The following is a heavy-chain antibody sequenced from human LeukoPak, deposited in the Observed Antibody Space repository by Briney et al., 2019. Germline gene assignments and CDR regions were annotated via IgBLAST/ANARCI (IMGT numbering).Heavy chain of an antibody. V-gene: IGHV4-59*08. J-gene: IGHJ5*02. CDR1: GGSISRYY. Sequence: SETLSLTCTVSGGSISRYYWSWIRPPPRKGLEWMGHIYYSGSTNYNPSLKRRVDISVDTSKNQFSLKVSSVTAADTAVYYCARQEPGIAAAGTGQRQGNWFDPWGEGTLVTVSS. D-gene: IGHD6-13*01. CDR2: IYYSGST. CDR3: ARQEPGIAAAGTGQRQGNWFDP.